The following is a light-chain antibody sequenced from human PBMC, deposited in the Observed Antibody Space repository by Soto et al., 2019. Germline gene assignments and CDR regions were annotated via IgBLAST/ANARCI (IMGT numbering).Light chain of an antibody. J-gene: IGKJ1*01. CDR2: GAS. CDR1: QSVSSSS. CDR3: KQYGSSPRT. Sequence: ENVLTQSPGTLSLSPGERATLFCRASQSVSSSSLAWYQQKPGQAPRLLMYGASSRATGIPDRFSGSGSGTDFTLTIRTLEPEDFAVYYCKQYGSSPRTFGQGTKVDIK. V-gene: IGKV3-20*01.